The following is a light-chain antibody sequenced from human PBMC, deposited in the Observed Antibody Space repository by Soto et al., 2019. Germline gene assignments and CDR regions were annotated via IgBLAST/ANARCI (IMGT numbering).Light chain of an antibody. V-gene: IGKV1-9*01. CDR1: QAISRS. Sequence: DIQLTQSPSFLSASVVDSVTITSRASQAISRSLDWYQLKPGKAPKLLIYFASTLQSEVPSGVSGSGSGTEFTLTISSLQPDDCATCYCHQLNSYPLSVGGGTLVEIK. CDR3: HQLNSYPLS. J-gene: IGKJ4*01. CDR2: FAS.